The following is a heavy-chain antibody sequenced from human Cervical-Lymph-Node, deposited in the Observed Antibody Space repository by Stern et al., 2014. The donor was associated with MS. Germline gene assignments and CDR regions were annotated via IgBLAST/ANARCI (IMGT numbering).Heavy chain of an antibody. CDR3: AKENVITGTNAHYSFDY. Sequence: VQLVESGGGVVQPGRSLRLSCAASGLTFSRYGMHWVRQAPGKGLEWAAVVSSDGSVQYYADSVKGRFTLSRDNSKNMLYLQMNSLRAEDTAVYYCAKENVITGTNAHYSFDYWGQGTLVTVSS. V-gene: IGHV3-30*18. D-gene: IGHD1-20*01. J-gene: IGHJ4*02. CDR2: VSSDGSVQ. CDR1: GLTFSRYG.